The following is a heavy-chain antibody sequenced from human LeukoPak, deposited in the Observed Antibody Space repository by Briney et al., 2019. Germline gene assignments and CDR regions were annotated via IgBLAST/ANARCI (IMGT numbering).Heavy chain of an antibody. CDR3: ARQSRGQWLEPGLFDY. D-gene: IGHD6-19*01. J-gene: IGHJ4*02. Sequence: SETLSLTCTVSGGSINSDDYFWSWIRQPAGKGLEWIGRIYASGSTTYNPSLKSPVTMSVDTSKNQFSLKLSSVTAADTAVYYCARQSRGQWLEPGLFDYWGQGTLVTVSS. CDR1: GGSINSDDYF. V-gene: IGHV4-4*07. CDR2: IYASGST.